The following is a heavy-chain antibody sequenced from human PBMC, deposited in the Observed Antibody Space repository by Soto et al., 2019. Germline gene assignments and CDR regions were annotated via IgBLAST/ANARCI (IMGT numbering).Heavy chain of an antibody. J-gene: IGHJ4*02. Sequence: EVQLVESGGGLVQPGRSLRLSCAASGFTFDDYAMHWVRQAPGKGLEWVSGISWNSGSIGYADSVKGRFTISRDNAKNSLYLQMNGLRAEDTALYYCAKATAAAGTPFDYWGQGTLVTVSS. D-gene: IGHD6-13*01. CDR3: AKATAAAGTPFDY. CDR1: GFTFDDYA. CDR2: ISWNSGSI. V-gene: IGHV3-9*01.